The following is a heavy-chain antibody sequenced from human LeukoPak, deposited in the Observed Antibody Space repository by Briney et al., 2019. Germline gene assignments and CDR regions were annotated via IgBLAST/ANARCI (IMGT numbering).Heavy chain of an antibody. V-gene: IGHV4-59*01. CDR3: TGGTVDGDY. CDR2: IYCSGST. D-gene: IGHD4-23*01. J-gene: IGHJ4*02. Sequence: PSETLSLTCTVSGGSISSYYWSWIRQPPGKGLEWIGYIYCSGSTNYNPSLKSRVTISVDTSKNQFSLKLSSVTAADTAVYYCTGGTVDGDYWGQGTLVTVSS. CDR1: GGSISSYY.